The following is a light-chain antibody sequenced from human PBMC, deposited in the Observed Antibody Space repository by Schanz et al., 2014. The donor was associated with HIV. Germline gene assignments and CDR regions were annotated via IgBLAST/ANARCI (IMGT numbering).Light chain of an antibody. CDR2: EVS. CDR1: SSDVGGYNY. CDR3: QSYDRSLSVVV. Sequence: QSALTQPPSASGSPGQSVTISCTGTSSDVGGYNYVSWYQQHPGKAPKLMIYEVSKRPSGVPDRFSGSKSGNTASLTVSGLQAEDEADYFCQSYDRSLSVVVFGGGTKLTVL. V-gene: IGLV2-8*01. J-gene: IGLJ2*01.